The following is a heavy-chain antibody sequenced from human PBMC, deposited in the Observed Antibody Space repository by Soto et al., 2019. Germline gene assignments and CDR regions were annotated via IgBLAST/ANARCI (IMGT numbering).Heavy chain of an antibody. D-gene: IGHD2-15*01. CDR3: AKAVVAGDYYYYYMDV. J-gene: IGHJ6*03. V-gene: IGHV3-23*01. Sequence: GESLRLSCAASGFTFSSYAMSWVRQAPGKGLEWVSAISGSGGSTYYADSVKGRFTISRDNPKNTLYLQMNSLRAEDTAVYYCAKAVVAGDYYYYYMDVWGKGTTVTVSS. CDR2: ISGSGGST. CDR1: GFTFSSYA.